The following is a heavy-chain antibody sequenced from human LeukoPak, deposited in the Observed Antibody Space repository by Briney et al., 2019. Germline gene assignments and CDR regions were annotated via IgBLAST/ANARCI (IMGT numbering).Heavy chain of an antibody. CDR2: ISGSGGST. Sequence: GGSLRLSCAASGFTLSSYAMSWVRQAPGKGLEWVSAISGSGGSTYYADSVKGRLTISRDNSKNTLYLQMNSLRAEDTAVYYCARSIGGGHYYFDDWGQGSLATVSS. J-gene: IGHJ4*01. CDR3: ARSIGGGHYYFDD. CDR1: GFTLSSYA. V-gene: IGHV3-23*01. D-gene: IGHD3-16*01.